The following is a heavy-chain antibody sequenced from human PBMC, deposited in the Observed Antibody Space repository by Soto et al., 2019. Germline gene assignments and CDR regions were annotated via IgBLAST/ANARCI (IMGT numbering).Heavy chain of an antibody. Sequence: SETLSLTCTVSGGSISSGEYYWSWIRQPPGEGLEWIGNIYYSGTTYNNTSLKSRVTISIDTSNNQFSLKLGSVTAADTAVYYCARDGGFCTNGVCPVYYYYGMDVWGQGTTVTVSS. J-gene: IGHJ6*02. CDR1: GGSISSGEYY. D-gene: IGHD2-8*01. CDR2: IYYSGTT. CDR3: ARDGGFCTNGVCPVYYYYGMDV. V-gene: IGHV4-30-4*01.